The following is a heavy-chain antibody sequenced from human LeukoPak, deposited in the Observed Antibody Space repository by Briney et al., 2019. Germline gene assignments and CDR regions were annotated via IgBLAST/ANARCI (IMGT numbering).Heavy chain of an antibody. CDR3: ARGKGSSSGRAFDI. V-gene: IGHV3-48*03. CDR2: VSISSSTI. CDR1: GFTFSSYE. J-gene: IGHJ3*02. Sequence: GGSLGLSCAASGFTFSSYEMNWVRQAPGKGLEWVSYVSISSSTIYYADSVKGRFTISRDNAKNSLYLQMNSLRADDTAVYYCARGKGSSSGRAFDIWGQGTTVTVSS. D-gene: IGHD6-13*01.